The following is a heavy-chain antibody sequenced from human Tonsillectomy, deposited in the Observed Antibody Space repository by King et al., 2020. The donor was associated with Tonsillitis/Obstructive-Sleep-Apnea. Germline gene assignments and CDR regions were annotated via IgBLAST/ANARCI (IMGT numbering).Heavy chain of an antibody. D-gene: IGHD6-13*01. Sequence: QLVQSGGGLVQPGGSLRLSCAASGFTFRSYWMSWVRQAPGKGLEWVANIKQDGSEKYYVDSVKGRFTISRDKAKNSLYLQMNSLRAEDTAVYYCARQSSSWYYFDYWGQGTLVTVSS. CDR2: IKQDGSEK. J-gene: IGHJ4*02. CDR3: ARQSSSWYYFDY. V-gene: IGHV3-7*02. CDR1: GFTFRSYW.